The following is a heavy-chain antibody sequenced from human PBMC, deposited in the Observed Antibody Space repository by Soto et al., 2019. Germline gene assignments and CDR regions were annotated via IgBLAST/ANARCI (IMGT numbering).Heavy chain of an antibody. V-gene: IGHV1-69*01. CDR2: IIPIFGTA. CDR1: GGTFSSYA. J-gene: IGHJ6*02. CDR3: SRAYYYDSSGYYPYYYYYGMDV. D-gene: IGHD3-22*01. Sequence: QVQLVQSGAEVKKPGSSVKVSCKASGGTFSSYAISWVRQAPGQGLEWMGGIIPIFGTANYAQKFQGRVTITADESTGTAYMELSSLRSEDTAVYYCSRAYYYDSSGYYPYYYYYGMDVWGQGTTVTVSS.